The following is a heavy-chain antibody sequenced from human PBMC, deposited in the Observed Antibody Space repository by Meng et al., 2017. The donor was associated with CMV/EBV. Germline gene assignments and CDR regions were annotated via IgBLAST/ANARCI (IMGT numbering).Heavy chain of an antibody. CDR2: INSDGSST. J-gene: IGHJ6*02. CDR1: GFTFSSYS. CDR3: AREPRGITGPYGMDV. Sequence: GESLKISCAASGFTFSSYSMNWVRQAPGKGLVWVSRINSDGSSTSYADSVKGRFTISRDNAKDTLYLQMNSLRAEDTAVYYCAREPRGITGPYGMDVWGQGTTVTVSS. V-gene: IGHV3-74*01. D-gene: IGHD1-20*01.